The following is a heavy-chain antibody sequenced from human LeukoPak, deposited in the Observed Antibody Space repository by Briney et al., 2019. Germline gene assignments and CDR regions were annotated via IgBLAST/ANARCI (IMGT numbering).Heavy chain of an antibody. CDR2: ISYDGSNK. V-gene: IGHV3-30-3*01. CDR3: AKDWSPGPLYYYYYMDV. J-gene: IGHJ6*03. D-gene: IGHD3-3*01. Sequence: GGPLRLSCAASGFTFSSFAMHWVRQAPGKGLEWVALISYDGSNKYYADSVKGRFTISRDNSKNTLYLQMNSLRAEDTAVYYCAKDWSPGPLYYYYYMDVWGKGTTVTVSS. CDR1: GFTFSSFA.